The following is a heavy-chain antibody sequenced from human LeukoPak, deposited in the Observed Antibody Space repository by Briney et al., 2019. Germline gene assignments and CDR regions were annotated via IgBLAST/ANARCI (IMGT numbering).Heavy chain of an antibody. V-gene: IGHV4-4*07. CDR2: IYTSGST. CDR3: AREVYVVVPAAIAPNWFDP. CDR1: GGSISSYY. Sequence: PSETLSLTCTVSGGSISSYYWSWIRQPAGKGLEWIGRIYTSGSTNYNPSLKSRVTMSVDTSKNQFSLKLSSVTAADTAVYYCAREVYVVVPAAIAPNWFDPWGQGTLVTASS. D-gene: IGHD2-2*01. J-gene: IGHJ5*02.